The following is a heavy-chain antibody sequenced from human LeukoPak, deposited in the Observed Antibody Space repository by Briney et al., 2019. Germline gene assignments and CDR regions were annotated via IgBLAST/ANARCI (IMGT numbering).Heavy chain of an antibody. Sequence: GGSLRLSCTASGFTFNTYEMNWFRQAPGKGLEWVSYITDSGSGKFYADSVRGRFTISRDNTKNSLYLQMSSLRAEDTAVYYCARVRFDSRGCAFDYWGQGALVTVSS. J-gene: IGHJ4*02. CDR1: GFTFNTYE. CDR3: ARVRFDSRGCAFDY. CDR2: ITDSGSGK. D-gene: IGHD3-22*01. V-gene: IGHV3-48*03.